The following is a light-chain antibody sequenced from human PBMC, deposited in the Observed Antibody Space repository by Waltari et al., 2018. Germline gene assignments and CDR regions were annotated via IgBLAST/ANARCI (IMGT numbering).Light chain of an antibody. J-gene: IGLJ2*01. CDR3: YVWDSGSESVV. Sequence: SYVLTQPPSLSLAPGKTARIACEGYENATKNVHWSQQEPGQAPVLVVNGESDRPSGIPDRFTASKSGNTATLVIDRVEAGDEADYFCYVWDSGSESVVFGGGTRLTVL. V-gene: IGLV3-21*03. CDR2: GES. CDR1: ENATKN.